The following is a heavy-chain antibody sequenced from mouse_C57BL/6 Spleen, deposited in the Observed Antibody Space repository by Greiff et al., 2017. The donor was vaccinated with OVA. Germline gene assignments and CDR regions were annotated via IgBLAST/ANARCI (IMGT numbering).Heavy chain of an antibody. D-gene: IGHD1-1*01. Sequence: QVQLQQPGAELVRPGSSVKLSCKASGYTFTSYWMDWVKQRPGQGLEWIGNIYPSDSETHYHQKFKDKATLTVDKSSSTAYMQLSRLTSEDSAVYDCAREATVVATDWYFDVWGTGTTVTVSS. V-gene: IGHV1-61*01. CDR1: GYTFTSYW. CDR2: IYPSDSET. J-gene: IGHJ1*03. CDR3: AREATVVATDWYFDV.